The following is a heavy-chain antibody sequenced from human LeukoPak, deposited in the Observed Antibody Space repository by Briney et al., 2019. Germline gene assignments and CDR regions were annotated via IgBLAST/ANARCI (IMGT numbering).Heavy chain of an antibody. Sequence: PGGSLRLSCAASDFTFSDYGMHWVRQAPGKGLEWVAFIRFDGGNEIYGDSVKGRFTISRDDSKDTLYLQMNSLSAEDTAVYFCAKADYSTSWYYLDFGGQGTLLTVSS. D-gene: IGHD6-13*01. CDR2: IRFDGGNE. V-gene: IGHV3-30*02. CDR3: AKADYSTSWYYLDF. CDR1: DFTFSDYG. J-gene: IGHJ4*02.